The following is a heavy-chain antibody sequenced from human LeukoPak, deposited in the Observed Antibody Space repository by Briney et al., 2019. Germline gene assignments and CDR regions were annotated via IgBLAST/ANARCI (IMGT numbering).Heavy chain of an antibody. J-gene: IGHJ4*02. CDR1: GYTFTSYD. V-gene: IGHV1-8*01. CDR3: ARAIRHMVRGVNTQYYFDY. D-gene: IGHD3-10*01. Sequence: ASVEVSCKASGYTFTSYDINWVRQATGQGLEWMGWMNPNTGNTGYVQKFQGRVTMTRSTSISTAYMELSSLRSEDTAIYYCARAIRHMVRGVNTQYYFDYWGQGTLVTVSS. CDR2: MNPNTGNT.